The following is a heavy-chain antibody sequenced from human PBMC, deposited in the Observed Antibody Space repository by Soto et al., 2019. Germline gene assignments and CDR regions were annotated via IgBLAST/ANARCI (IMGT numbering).Heavy chain of an antibody. D-gene: IGHD1-26*01. J-gene: IGHJ5*02. Sequence: EVQLLESGGGLVQPGGSLRLSCAASGFTFSSYAMSWVRQAPGKGLEWVSVISGSGASTYYADSVKGRFTVSRDNSKNTLYVQMNSPRAEDPALYYCAKVVVGDNWFDPWGQGALVTVSS. CDR2: ISGSGAST. CDR3: AKVVVGDNWFDP. V-gene: IGHV3-23*01. CDR1: GFTFSSYA.